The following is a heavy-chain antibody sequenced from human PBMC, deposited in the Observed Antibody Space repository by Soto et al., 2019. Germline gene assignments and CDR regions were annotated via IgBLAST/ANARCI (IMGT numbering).Heavy chain of an antibody. CDR2: IYSGGST. V-gene: IGHV3-66*01. Sequence: GGSPRLSRAAFGFTVSSNYMSWVRQAPGKGLEWVSVIYSGGSTYYADSVKGRFTISRDNSKNTLYLQMNSLRAEDTAMYYCARDPLTRYCSGPSCYLGYAFDIWGQGTLVTVSS. CDR1: GFTVSSNY. J-gene: IGHJ3*02. D-gene: IGHD2-2*01. CDR3: ARDPLTRYCSGPSCYLGYAFDI.